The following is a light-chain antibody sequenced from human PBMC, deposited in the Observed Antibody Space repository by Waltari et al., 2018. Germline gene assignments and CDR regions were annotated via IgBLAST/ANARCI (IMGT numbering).Light chain of an antibody. CDR3: QTWGTGIQV. CDR1: SGHSTYS. CDR2: LNSDGSH. Sequence: QLVLTQSPSASASLGASVRLTCSLRSGHSTYSIAWHQKRPDRGPRSLMSLNSDGSHSKGDGIPDRFSGSTSGADHYLTISSLQSEDEADYYCQTWGTGIQVFGGGTKLTVL. V-gene: IGLV4-69*01. J-gene: IGLJ3*02.